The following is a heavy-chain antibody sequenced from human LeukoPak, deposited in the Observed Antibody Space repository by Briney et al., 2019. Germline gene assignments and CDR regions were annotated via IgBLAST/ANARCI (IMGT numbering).Heavy chain of an antibody. Sequence: ASVKVSCKASGYTFTSYGISWVRQAPGQGLEWMGWISAYNGNTNYAQKLQGRVTKTTDTSTSTAYMELRSLRSDDTAVYYCARVDIVVVPAAADYWGQGTLVTVSS. J-gene: IGHJ4*02. V-gene: IGHV1-18*01. CDR2: ISAYNGNT. CDR1: GYTFTSYG. D-gene: IGHD2-2*01. CDR3: ARVDIVVVPAAADY.